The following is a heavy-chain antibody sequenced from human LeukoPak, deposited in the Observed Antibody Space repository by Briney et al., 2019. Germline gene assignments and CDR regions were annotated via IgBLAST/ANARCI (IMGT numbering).Heavy chain of an antibody. CDR1: GGSVSSGSYY. V-gene: IGHV4-61*01. Sequence: SETLSLTCTVSGGSVSSGSYYWSWIRQPPGKGLEWIGYIYYSGSTNYNPSLKSRVTISVDTSKNQFSLKLSSVTAADTAVYYCARDGLSGLPYYYGMDVWGKGTTVTVSS. J-gene: IGHJ6*04. CDR3: ARDGLSGLPYYYGMDV. CDR2: IYYSGST.